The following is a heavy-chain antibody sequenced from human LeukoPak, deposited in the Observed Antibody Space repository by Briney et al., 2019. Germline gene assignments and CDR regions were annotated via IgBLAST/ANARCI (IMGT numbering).Heavy chain of an antibody. J-gene: IGHJ4*02. CDR2: INPSGGST. CDR1: GYTFTSYY. CDR3: ARVLPAWATYYYDSSGYYTFDY. Sequence: ASVKVSCKASGYTFTSYYMHWVRQAPGQGLEWMGIINPSGGSTSYAQKFQGRVTMTRNTSISTAYMELSSLRSEDTAVYYCARVLPAWATYYYDSSGYYTFDYWGQGTLVTVSS. D-gene: IGHD3-22*01. V-gene: IGHV1-46*01.